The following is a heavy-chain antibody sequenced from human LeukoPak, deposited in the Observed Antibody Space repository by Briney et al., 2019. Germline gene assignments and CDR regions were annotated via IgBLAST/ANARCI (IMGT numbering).Heavy chain of an antibody. D-gene: IGHD2-2*01. CDR3: ARDVGEYCSSTNCYASHY. Sequence: ASVKVSCKASGYTFTGYYMHWVRQAPGQGLEWMGRINPNSGGTKYTQKFQGGVTMTRDTSITTAYMELSSLRSDDTAVYYCARDVGEYCSSTNCYASHYWGQGTLVTVSS. CDR1: GYTFTGYY. CDR2: INPNSGGT. J-gene: IGHJ4*02. V-gene: IGHV1-2*06.